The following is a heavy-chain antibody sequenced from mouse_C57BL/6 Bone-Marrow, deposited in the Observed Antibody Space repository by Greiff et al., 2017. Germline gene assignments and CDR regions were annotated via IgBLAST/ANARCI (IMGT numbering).Heavy chain of an antibody. D-gene: IGHD2-3*01. CDR2: IDPENGDT. V-gene: IGHV14-4*01. J-gene: IGHJ4*01. Sequence: EVKLQQSGAELVRPGASVKLSCTASGFNIKDDYMHWVKQRPEQGLEWIGWIDPENGDTEYASKFQGKATITADTSSNTAYLQLSSLTSEDTAVYYCTTDGCYAMDYWGQGTSVTVSS. CDR1: GFNIKDDY. CDR3: TTDGCYAMDY.